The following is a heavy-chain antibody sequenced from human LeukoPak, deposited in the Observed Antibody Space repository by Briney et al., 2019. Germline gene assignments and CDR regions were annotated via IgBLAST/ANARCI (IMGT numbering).Heavy chain of an antibody. Sequence: GGSLRLSCAASGFTFSSYSMNWVRQAPGKGLEWVAFIRYDGSNKYYADSVKGRFTISRDNSRNTLYLQMNSLRVEETAVYYCAKSGALKATLNAFDIWGQGTMITVS. CDR3: AKSGALKATLNAFDI. V-gene: IGHV3-30*02. J-gene: IGHJ3*02. D-gene: IGHD5-12*01. CDR1: GFTFSSYS. CDR2: IRYDGSNK.